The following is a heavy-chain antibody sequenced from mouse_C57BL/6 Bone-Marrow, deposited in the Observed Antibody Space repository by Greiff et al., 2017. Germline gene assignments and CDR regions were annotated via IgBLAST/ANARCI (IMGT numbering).Heavy chain of an antibody. Sequence: VQLKESGPGLVKPSQSLSLTCSVTGYSITSGYYWNWIRQFPGNKLEWMGYISYDGSNNYNPSLKNRISITRDTSKNQFFLKLNSVTTEDTATYYCARGSLDYPFAYWGQGTLVTVSA. CDR3: ARGSLDYPFAY. V-gene: IGHV3-6*01. CDR2: ISYDGSN. J-gene: IGHJ3*01. CDR1: GYSITSGYY. D-gene: IGHD1-1*02.